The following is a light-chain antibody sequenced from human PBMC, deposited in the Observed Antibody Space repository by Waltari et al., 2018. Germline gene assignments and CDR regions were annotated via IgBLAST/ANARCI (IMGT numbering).Light chain of an antibody. J-gene: IGLJ2*01. CDR1: SSDVGGYNY. CDR2: DVY. CDR3: CSYAGSYTLI. V-gene: IGLV2-11*01. Sequence: QSALTPPRSVSGSPGQSVTLSCPGTSSDVGGYNYVTWYQHHPGKAPKLMLYDVYKPPSGVPDRFSGSKSGNTASLTISGLQVEDEADYYCCSYAGSYTLIFGGGTKLTVL.